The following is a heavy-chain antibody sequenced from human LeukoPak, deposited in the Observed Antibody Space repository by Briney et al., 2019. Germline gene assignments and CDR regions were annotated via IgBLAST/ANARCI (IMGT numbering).Heavy chain of an antibody. CDR1: GGSISSSSYY. CDR2: INFSGST. V-gene: IGHV4-39*01. Sequence: SETLSLTCAVSGGSISSSSYYWSWIRQPPGKGREWIGSINFSGSTYYNPSLKSRVTTFVDTSKNQFSLKLNSVTAADTAVYYCATSGYGGNSRFDYWGQGTLVTVSS. CDR3: ATSGYGGNSRFDY. D-gene: IGHD4-23*01. J-gene: IGHJ4*02.